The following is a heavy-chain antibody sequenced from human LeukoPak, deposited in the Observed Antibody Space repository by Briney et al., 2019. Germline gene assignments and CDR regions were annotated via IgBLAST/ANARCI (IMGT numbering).Heavy chain of an antibody. CDR2: IYYSGST. CDR1: GFTFSNAW. V-gene: IGHV4-59*01. Sequence: QSGGSLRLSCAASGFTFSNAWMSWIRQPPGKGLEWIGYIYYSGSTNYNPSLKSRVTISVDTSKNQFSLKLSSVTAADTAVYYCARDKGLKDWGQGTLVTVSS. CDR3: ARDKGLKD. J-gene: IGHJ4*02.